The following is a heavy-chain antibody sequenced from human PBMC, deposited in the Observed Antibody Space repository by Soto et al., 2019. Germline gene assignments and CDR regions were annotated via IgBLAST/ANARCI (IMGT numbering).Heavy chain of an antibody. V-gene: IGHV3-53*01. CDR2: IYSGGYT. CDR3: AKNTVCTTSTCHFDH. J-gene: IGHJ4*02. D-gene: IGHD2-8*01. CDR1: GFTVSSNY. Sequence: PGGSLRLSCAASGFTVSSNYMSWVRQAPGKGLVWVSVIYSGGYTYYADSVKGRFTISRDNSKNTLFLQMDSLRAEDTALYYCAKNTVCTTSTCHFDHWGEGTLVTVSS.